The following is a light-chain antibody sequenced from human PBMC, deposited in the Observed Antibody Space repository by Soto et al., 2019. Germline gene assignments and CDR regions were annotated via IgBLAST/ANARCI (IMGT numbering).Light chain of an antibody. CDR2: DAS. Sequence: EIQMTPAPSTLSASVGDRVTITCRASQSISSWLAWYPQKPGKAPKLLIYDASSLESGVPSRFSGSGSGTEFTLTISSLQTDEFATYYSQQYKSFPYTFGQGTKLAIK. CDR3: QQYKSFPYT. J-gene: IGKJ2*01. CDR1: QSISSW. V-gene: IGKV1-5*01.